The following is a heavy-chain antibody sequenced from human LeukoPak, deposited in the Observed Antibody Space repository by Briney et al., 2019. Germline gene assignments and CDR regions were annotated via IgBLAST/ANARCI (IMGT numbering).Heavy chain of an antibody. CDR3: ARDRTVTTPYYYYGMDV. D-gene: IGHD4-17*01. J-gene: IGHJ6*04. CDR1: GFTFSDYY. V-gene: IGHV3-11*06. CDR2: ISSSSSYT. Sequence: GGSLRLSCAASGFTFSDYYMSWIRQAPGKGLEWVSYISSSSSYTNYADSVEGRFTISRDNAKNSLYLQMNSLRAEDTAVYYCARDRTVTTPYYYYGMDVWGKGTTVTVSS.